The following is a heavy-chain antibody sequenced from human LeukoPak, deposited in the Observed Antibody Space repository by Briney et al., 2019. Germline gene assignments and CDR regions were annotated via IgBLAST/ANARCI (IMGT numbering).Heavy chain of an antibody. CDR2: INPNSGGT. Sequence: ASVKLSCKASGYTFTCYYMHWVRQAPGQGLEWMGRINPNSGGTNYAQKFQGRVTMTRDTSISTAYMELSRLRSDDTAVYYCARGSTYYDLLTGYQERAYFDYWGQGTMVTVSS. CDR1: GYTFTCYY. J-gene: IGHJ4*02. V-gene: IGHV1-2*06. D-gene: IGHD3-9*01. CDR3: ARGSTYYDLLTGYQERAYFDY.